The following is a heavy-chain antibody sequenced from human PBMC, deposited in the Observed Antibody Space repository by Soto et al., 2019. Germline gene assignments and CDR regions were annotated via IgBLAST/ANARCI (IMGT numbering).Heavy chain of an antibody. J-gene: IGHJ5*02. Sequence: SETLSLTCTVSGGSISSGDYYWSWIRQPPGKGLAWIGYIYYSGSTYYNPSLKTRLTISVDTSKNEISLDLNAVTAADTAVYYCVRDFGDLQDFWSGSDQWGQG. CDR2: IYYSGST. CDR3: VRDFGDLQDFWSGSDQ. D-gene: IGHD3-3*01. CDR1: GGSISSGDYY. V-gene: IGHV4-30-4*01.